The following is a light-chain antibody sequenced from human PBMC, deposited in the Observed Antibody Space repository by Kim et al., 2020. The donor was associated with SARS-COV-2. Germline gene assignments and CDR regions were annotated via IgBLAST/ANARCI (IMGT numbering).Light chain of an antibody. CDR3: SSYTSSSTL. Sequence: QSALTQPASVSGSPGQSINISCTGTSSDVGGYNYVSWYQQHPGKAPKLMIYDVSKRPSGVSNRFPGSKSGNTASLTISGLQAEDEADYYCSSYTSSSTLFGTGTKVTVL. CDR1: SSDVGGYNY. CDR2: DVS. V-gene: IGLV2-14*01. J-gene: IGLJ1*01.